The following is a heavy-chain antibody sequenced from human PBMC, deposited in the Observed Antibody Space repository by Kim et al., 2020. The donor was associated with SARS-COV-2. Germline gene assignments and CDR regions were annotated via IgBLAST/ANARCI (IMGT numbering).Heavy chain of an antibody. CDR1: GFTFSNYA. CDR3: ATVTGLVTNDCEL. V-gene: IGHV3-23*01. Sequence: GGSLRLSYTVSGFTFSNYAMSWIRQAPGKGLEWVSTISGDSGYLYYANSAKGRFTISRDNSRSTLYLQMTSLGAEDTAVYYCATVTGLVTNDCELWSQG. J-gene: IGHJ4*02. D-gene: IGHD1-1*01. CDR2: ISGDSGYL.